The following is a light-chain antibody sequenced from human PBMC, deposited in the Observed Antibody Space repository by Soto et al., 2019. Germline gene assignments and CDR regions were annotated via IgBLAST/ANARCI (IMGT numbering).Light chain of an antibody. CDR1: QSVTTN. CDR2: GAS. J-gene: IGKJ5*01. V-gene: IGKV3-15*01. CDR3: QQYTIWPPIT. Sequence: EIVMTQSPATLSVSPGDRVTLSCRASQSVTTNLAWYQQKPGQAPRLLIYGASTRAPRIPGRFSGSGSVTEFTLTISSLQSEDFAVYYCQQYTIWPPITFGQGTRLEIK.